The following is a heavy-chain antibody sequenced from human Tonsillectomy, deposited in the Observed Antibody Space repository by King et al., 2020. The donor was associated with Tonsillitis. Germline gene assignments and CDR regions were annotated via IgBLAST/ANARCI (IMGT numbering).Heavy chain of an antibody. CDR2: IYYSGST. CDR3: ARHLYGDYDLGGWYFDL. CDR1: GGSISSYSYY. D-gene: IGHD4-17*01. Sequence: QLQESGPGLVKPSETLSLTCTVSGGSISSYSYYWGWIRQPPGKGLEWIGNIYYSGSTYYNPSLKSRVTISVDTSKNQFSLKLSSVTAADTAVYYCARHLYGDYDLGGWYFDLWGRGTLVTVSS. J-gene: IGHJ2*01. V-gene: IGHV4-39*01.